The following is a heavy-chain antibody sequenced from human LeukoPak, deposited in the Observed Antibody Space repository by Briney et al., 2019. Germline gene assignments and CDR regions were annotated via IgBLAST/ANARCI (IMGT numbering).Heavy chain of an antibody. V-gene: IGHV3-21*01. Sequence: GGSLRLSCAASGFTFSSYSMTWVRQAPGKGLEWVSSISSSSSYIYYADSVKGRFTISRDNAKNSLYLQMNSLRAEDTAVYYCARDRSDDYGNELFDYWGQGTLVTVSS. J-gene: IGHJ4*02. CDR2: ISSSSSYI. CDR3: ARDRSDDYGNELFDY. CDR1: GFTFSSYS. D-gene: IGHD4-17*01.